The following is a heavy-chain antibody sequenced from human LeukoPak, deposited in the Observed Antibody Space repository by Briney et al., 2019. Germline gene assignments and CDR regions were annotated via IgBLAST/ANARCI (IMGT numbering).Heavy chain of an antibody. D-gene: IGHD2-8*01. J-gene: IGHJ6*02. CDR3: TATQPYCTNGVCYFWGGYYYYGMDV. CDR1: GLTFSGSA. V-gene: IGHV3-73*01. Sequence: GGSLRLSCAASGLTFSGSAMHWVRQASGKGLEWVGRIRSKANSYATAYAASVKGRFTISRDDSKNTAYLQMNSLKTEDTAVYYCTATQPYCTNGVCYFWGGYYYYGMDVWGQGTTVTVSS. CDR2: IRSKANSYAT.